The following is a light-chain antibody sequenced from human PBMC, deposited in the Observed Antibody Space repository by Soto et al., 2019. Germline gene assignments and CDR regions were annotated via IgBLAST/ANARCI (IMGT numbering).Light chain of an antibody. CDR2: DAS. V-gene: IGKV1-5*01. J-gene: IGKJ4*01. Sequence: DIQMSHSPATLSASVGDRVTIPFRASQSTSSWVAWYQQIPGKAPKLLIYDASSLESEVPSRFSGSGSETEFTLTTSSLDPDDFATYYCQQFNTYLTFGEGTK. CDR3: QQFNTYLT. CDR1: QSTSSW.